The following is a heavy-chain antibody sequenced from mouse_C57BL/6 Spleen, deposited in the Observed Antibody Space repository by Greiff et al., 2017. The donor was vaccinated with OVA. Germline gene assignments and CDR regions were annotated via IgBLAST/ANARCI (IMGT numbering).Heavy chain of an antibody. J-gene: IGHJ4*01. CDR2: ILPGSGST. CDR1: GYTFTGYW. V-gene: IGHV1-9*01. D-gene: IGHD1-1*01. CDR3: ARSGHYYYGRRGYAMDY. Sequence: QVQLQQSGAELMKPGASVKLSCKATGYTFTGYWIEWVKQRPGHGLEWIGEILPGSGSTNYNEKFKGKATFTADTSSNTAYMQLSSLTAEDSAIYYCARSGHYYYGRRGYAMDYWGQGTSVTVSS.